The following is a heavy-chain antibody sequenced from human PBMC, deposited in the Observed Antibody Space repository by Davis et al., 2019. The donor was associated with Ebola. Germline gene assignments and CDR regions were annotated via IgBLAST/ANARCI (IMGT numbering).Heavy chain of an antibody. Sequence: GESLKISCAASGFTFSGSAMHWVRQASGKGLEWVGRIRSKANSYATAYAASVKGRFTISRDDSKNTAYLQMNSLKTEDTAVYYCARDKGIDFWSGYEDPWGQGTLVTVSS. D-gene: IGHD3-3*01. CDR2: IRSKANSYAT. J-gene: IGHJ5*02. CDR1: GFTFSGSA. CDR3: ARDKGIDFWSGYEDP. V-gene: IGHV3-73*01.